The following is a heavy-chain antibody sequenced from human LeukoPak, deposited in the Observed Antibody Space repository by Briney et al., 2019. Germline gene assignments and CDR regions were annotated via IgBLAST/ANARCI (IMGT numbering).Heavy chain of an antibody. D-gene: IGHD3-22*01. CDR2: ISTYNGNT. CDR1: GYTFASHG. J-gene: IGHJ4*02. V-gene: IGHV1-18*01. CDR3: ARDGYYDSSGYFLDMYFDY. Sequence: ASVKVSCKATGYTFASHGISWVRQAPGQGLEWMGWISTYNGNTKYAQKLQGRVTMTTDTSTSTAYMELRSLRSDDTVVYYCARDGYYDSSGYFLDMYFDYWGQGTLVTVSS.